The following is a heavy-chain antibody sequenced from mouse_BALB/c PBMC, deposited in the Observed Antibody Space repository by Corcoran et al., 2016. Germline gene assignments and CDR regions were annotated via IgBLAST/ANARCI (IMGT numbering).Heavy chain of an antibody. CDR3: AIDLYYYGSSSYYFDY. J-gene: IGHJ2*01. CDR2: ISYDGSN. V-gene: IGHV3-6*02. Sequence: DVQLQESGPGLVKPSQSLSLTCSVTGYSITSGYYWNWIRQFPGNKLEWMGYISYDGSNNYNPSLKNRISITRDTSKNQFFLKLNYVTTEDTATYYCAIDLYYYGSSSYYFDYWGQGTTLTVSS. D-gene: IGHD1-1*01. CDR1: GYSITSGYY.